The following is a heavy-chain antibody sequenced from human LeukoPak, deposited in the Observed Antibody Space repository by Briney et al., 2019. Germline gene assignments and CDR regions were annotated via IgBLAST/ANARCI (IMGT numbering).Heavy chain of an antibody. Sequence: ASVKVSCKASGYTFTSYDINWVRQATGQGLEWMGWMNPNSGNTGYAQKFQGRVTMTRNTSISTAYMELSSLRSEDTAVYYCARAPFLGYCSSTSGDYYYGMDVWGQGTTVTVSS. CDR3: ARAPFLGYCSSTSGDYYYGMDV. V-gene: IGHV1-8*01. J-gene: IGHJ6*02. CDR2: MNPNSGNT. CDR1: GYTFTSYD. D-gene: IGHD2-2*01.